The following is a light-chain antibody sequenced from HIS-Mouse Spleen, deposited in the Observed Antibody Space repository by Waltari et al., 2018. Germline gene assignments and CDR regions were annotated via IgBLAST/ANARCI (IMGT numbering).Light chain of an antibody. CDR2: IDS. V-gene: IGLV3-25*03. Sequence: SYELTQPPSVSVSPGQTARITCPGDALQKQYAHCYHQKPGQAPVLVIYIDSERPSGIPERFSGSSSGTTVTLTISGVQAEDEADYYCQSADSSGTYWVFGGGTKLAVL. J-gene: IGLJ3*02. CDR1: ALQKQY. CDR3: QSADSSGTYWV.